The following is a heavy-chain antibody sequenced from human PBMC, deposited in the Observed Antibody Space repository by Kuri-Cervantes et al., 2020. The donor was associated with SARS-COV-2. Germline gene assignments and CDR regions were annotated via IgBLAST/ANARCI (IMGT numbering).Heavy chain of an antibody. V-gene: IGHV1-2*02. J-gene: IGHJ6*03. CDR2: INPNSGGT. CDR1: GYTFTGYY. CDR3: ARDRPSDYDFWSGYPYYYYMDV. Sequence: SVTVSCKASGYTFTGYYMHWVRQAPGQGLEWMGWINPNSGGTNYAQKFQGRVTMTRDTSISTAYMELSRLRSDDTAVYYCARDRPSDYDFWSGYPYYYYMDVWGKGTTVTVSS. D-gene: IGHD3-3*01.